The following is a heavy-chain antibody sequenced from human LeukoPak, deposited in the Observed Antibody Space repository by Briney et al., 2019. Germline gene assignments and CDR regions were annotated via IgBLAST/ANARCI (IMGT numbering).Heavy chain of an antibody. V-gene: IGHV4-59*01. J-gene: IGHJ4*02. Sequence: SETLSLTCTVSGGSISSYYWSWIRQPPGKGLEWIGYIYYSGSTNYNPSLKSRATISVDTSKNQFSLKLSSVTAADTAVYYCARSRPYCSSTSCYRYFDYWGQGTLVTVSS. D-gene: IGHD2-2*02. CDR2: IYYSGST. CDR3: ARSRPYCSSTSCYRYFDY. CDR1: GGSISSYY.